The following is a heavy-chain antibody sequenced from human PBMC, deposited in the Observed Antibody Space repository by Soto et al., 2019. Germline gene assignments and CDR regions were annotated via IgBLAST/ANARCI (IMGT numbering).Heavy chain of an antibody. V-gene: IGHV3-23*01. Sequence: PGGSLRLSCAASGFTFSSYAMSWVRQAPGKGLEWVSAISGSGGSTYYADSVKCRFAISRHNSKNTMYLQMNSLRAEDTAVYYCAKGGILGYWGQGTLVTVSS. D-gene: IGHD1-26*01. J-gene: IGHJ4*02. CDR1: GFTFSSYA. CDR3: AKGGILGY. CDR2: ISGSGGST.